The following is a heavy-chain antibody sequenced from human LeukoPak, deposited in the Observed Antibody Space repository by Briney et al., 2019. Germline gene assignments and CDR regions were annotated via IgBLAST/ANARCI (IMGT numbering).Heavy chain of an antibody. CDR1: GFTFSSYE. CDR2: ISSSGSTI. CDR3: ARTTYYDFWSGSARGYFDY. Sequence: PGGSLRLSCAASGFTFSSYEMNWVRQAPGKGLERVSYISSSGSTIYYADSVKGRFTISRDNAKNSLYLQMNSLRAEDTAVYYCARTTYYDFWSGSARGYFDYWGQGTLVTVSS. D-gene: IGHD3-3*01. J-gene: IGHJ4*02. V-gene: IGHV3-48*03.